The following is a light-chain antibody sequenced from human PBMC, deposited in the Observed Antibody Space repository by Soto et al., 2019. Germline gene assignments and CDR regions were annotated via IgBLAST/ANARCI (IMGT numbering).Light chain of an antibody. Sequence: ELVLTQSPATLSLSPGERATLSCRASQSVSSYLAWYQQKPGQAPRLLIYDASNRATGIPARFSGSGSGTDFTLTISSLEPEDFAVYYCQQRSNWPPRAFGQGTRLEIK. CDR3: QQRSNWPPRA. CDR1: QSVSSY. CDR2: DAS. V-gene: IGKV3-11*01. J-gene: IGKJ5*01.